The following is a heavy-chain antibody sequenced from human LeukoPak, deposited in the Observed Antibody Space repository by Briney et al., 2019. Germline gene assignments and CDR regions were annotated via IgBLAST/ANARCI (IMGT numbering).Heavy chain of an antibody. CDR2: FDPEDGET. V-gene: IGHV1-24*01. D-gene: IGHD6-13*01. J-gene: IGHJ4*02. CDR1: GYTLTELS. CDR3: ATIAGTGWNYFDY. Sequence: ASVKVSCKVSGYTLTELSMHWVRQAPGKGHEWMGGFDPEDGETIYAQKFQGRVTMTEDTSTDTAYMELSSLRSEDTAVYYCATIAGTGWNYFDYWGQGTLVTVSS.